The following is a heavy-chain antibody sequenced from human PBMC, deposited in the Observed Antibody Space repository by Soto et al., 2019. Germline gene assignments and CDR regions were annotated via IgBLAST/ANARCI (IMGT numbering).Heavy chain of an antibody. CDR3: TRGTELLFCTGASCPGIDV. V-gene: IGHV3-7*03. CDR2: IGQDGSQK. CDR1: GFSISNYW. Sequence: PGGSLRLSCAASGFSISNYWMSWVRQAPEKGLEWVANIGQDGSQKYYLGSVRGRFTISRDNAKNSLYLQMNSLRAEDSAVYYCTRGTELLFCTGASCPGIDVWGQGTTVTVSS. D-gene: IGHD2-8*02. J-gene: IGHJ6*02.